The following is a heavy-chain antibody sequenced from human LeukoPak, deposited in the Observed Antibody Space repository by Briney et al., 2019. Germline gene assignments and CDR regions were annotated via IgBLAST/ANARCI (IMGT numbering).Heavy chain of an antibody. CDR1: GYTFTDYY. V-gene: IGHV1-18*04. D-gene: IGHD4-11*01. Sequence: GASVKVSCKASGYTFTDYYMHWVRQAPGQGLEWMGWISGYNGNTNYAQKLQDRVTLTTDMSTSTAYMELRNLRSDDTAVYYCARDDSGFLTTAYFDYWGQGTLVTVSS. CDR3: ARDDSGFLTTAYFDY. CDR2: ISGYNGNT. J-gene: IGHJ4*02.